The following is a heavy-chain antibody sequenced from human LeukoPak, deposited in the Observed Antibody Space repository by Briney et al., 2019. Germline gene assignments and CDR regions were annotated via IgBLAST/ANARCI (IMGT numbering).Heavy chain of an antibody. J-gene: IGHJ4*02. D-gene: IGHD6-19*01. CDR1: GFTFSRYA. V-gene: IGHV3-23*01. Sequence: GGSLRLSCAASGFTFSRYAMSWVRQAPGERLEWVSSVSTDGDTYYTDSVKGRFTISRYTSMNTLFLQMTSPRAEDTALYYCARSRSGSVAGTSDYWGQGTLVIVSS. CDR2: VSTDGDT. CDR3: ARSRSGSVAGTSDY.